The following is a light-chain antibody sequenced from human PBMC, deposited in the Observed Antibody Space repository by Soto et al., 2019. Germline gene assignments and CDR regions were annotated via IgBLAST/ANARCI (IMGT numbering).Light chain of an antibody. CDR3: QQYDSSPLT. CDR2: GAS. V-gene: IGKV1-12*01. J-gene: IGKJ4*01. CDR1: QDISDW. Sequence: DIQMTQSPSSVSASVGDRVTISCRASQDISDWLAWYQQKPGKAPKLLIYGASRRATGIPDRFSGSGSGTDFTLTISRLEPEDFAVYYCQQYDSSPLTFGGGTKVEIK.